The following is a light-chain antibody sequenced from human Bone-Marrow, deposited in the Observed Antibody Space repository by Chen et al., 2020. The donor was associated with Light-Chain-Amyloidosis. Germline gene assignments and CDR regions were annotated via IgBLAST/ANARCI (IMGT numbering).Light chain of an antibody. CDR3: QSADSSGAYEVI. CDR2: IDT. CDR1: DLPTKY. Sequence: SYELTQPPSVSVSPGQTARITCSGDDLPTKYAYWYQQKPGQAPVLVILIDTARPSGLSERFSGSSSGTTATLTISGVQAEDEADYHCQSADSSGAYEVIFGGGTKLTVL. J-gene: IGLJ2*01. V-gene: IGLV3-25*03.